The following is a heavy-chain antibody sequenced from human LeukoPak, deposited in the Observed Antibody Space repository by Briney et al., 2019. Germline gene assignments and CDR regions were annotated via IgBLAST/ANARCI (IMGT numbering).Heavy chain of an antibody. Sequence: GRSLRLSCAASGFTFSSYGMHWVRQAPGKGLEWVAVISYDGSNKYYADSVKGRFTISRDNSKNTLYLQMNSLRAEDTAVYYCARGGDTAMVTIDYWGQGTLVTVSS. CDR3: ARGGDTAMVTIDY. J-gene: IGHJ4*02. CDR2: ISYDGSNK. V-gene: IGHV3-30*03. D-gene: IGHD5-18*01. CDR1: GFTFSSYG.